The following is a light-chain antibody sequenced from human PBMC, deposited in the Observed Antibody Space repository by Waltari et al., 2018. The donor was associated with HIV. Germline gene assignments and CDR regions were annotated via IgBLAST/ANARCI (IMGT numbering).Light chain of an antibody. CDR3: QQSSFTPPT. Sequence: DIQMTQSPSSLTASVGDRVTITCRSAQSITSLPWYHHKPGKAPNLVIYGASSLQSGVPSRFSGSGSGTDFTLTISSLQPEDFGTYYCQQSSFTPPTFGQGTKVEVK. CDR2: GAS. V-gene: IGKV1-39*01. J-gene: IGKJ1*01. CDR1: QSITS.